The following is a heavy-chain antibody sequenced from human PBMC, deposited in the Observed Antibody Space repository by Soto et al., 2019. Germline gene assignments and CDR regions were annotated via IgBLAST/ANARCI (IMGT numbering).Heavy chain of an antibody. V-gene: IGHV3-23*01. CDR3: AKGYCSSTSCRYYYYYMDV. D-gene: IGHD2-2*01. CDR1: GFTFSSYA. CDR2: ISGSGGST. Sequence: RLSCAASGFTFSSYAMSWVRQAPGKGLEWVSAISGSGGSTYYADSVKGRFTISRDNSKNTLYLQMNSLRAEDTAVYYCAKGYCSSTSCRYYYYYMDVWGKVTTVTACS. J-gene: IGHJ6*03.